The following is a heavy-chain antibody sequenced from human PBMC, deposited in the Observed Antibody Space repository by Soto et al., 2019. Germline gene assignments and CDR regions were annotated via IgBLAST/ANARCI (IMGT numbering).Heavy chain of an antibody. V-gene: IGHV4-59*02. CDR3: ARGVLRYYHYGMDV. CDR1: GDSVSSYY. CDR2: IYISGNT. J-gene: IGHJ6*02. Sequence: QVQLQESGPGLVKPSETLSLSCTVSGDSVSSYYWSWIRQLPGRGLEWIGYIYISGNTNYNPSLKSRVTISRDTSKNQFSLNLKSVTAADTAVYYCARGVLRYYHYGMDVCGQGTTVTVSS.